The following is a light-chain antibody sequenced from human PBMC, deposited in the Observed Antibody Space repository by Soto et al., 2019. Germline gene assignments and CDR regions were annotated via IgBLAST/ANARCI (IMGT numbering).Light chain of an antibody. V-gene: IGKV1-6*01. CDR3: LQEYNYTWT. J-gene: IGKJ1*01. CDR1: RYIRSD. CDR2: TAS. Sequence: GDIVTMTCRASRYIRSDLSWYQQRPGQAPKVLIYTASSLQSGVPSRFSGSGSGTDVTLTISSLQNEDGSTYDGLQEYNYTWTFGQGTKVDIK.